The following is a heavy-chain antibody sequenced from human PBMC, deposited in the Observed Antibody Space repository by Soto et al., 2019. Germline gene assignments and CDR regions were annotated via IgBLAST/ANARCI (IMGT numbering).Heavy chain of an antibody. D-gene: IGHD5-12*01. V-gene: IGHV5-10-1*01. CDR1: GYSFTSYW. Sequence: PGESLKISCNGSGYSFTSYWISWVRQMPGKGLEWMGRIDPSDSYTNYSPSFQGHVTISADKSISTAYLQWSSLKASDTAMYYCARHGPRDGYNYDYFDYWGQGTLVTVSS. J-gene: IGHJ4*02. CDR2: IDPSDSYT. CDR3: ARHGPRDGYNYDYFDY.